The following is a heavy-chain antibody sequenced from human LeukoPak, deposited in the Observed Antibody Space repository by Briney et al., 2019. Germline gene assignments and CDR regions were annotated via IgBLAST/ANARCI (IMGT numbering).Heavy chain of an antibody. V-gene: IGHV4-4*07. CDR3: ARDPAGHGRYFDY. J-gene: IGHJ4*02. Sequence: NPSETLSLTCTVSGGSITGYFCTWLRQSAGAGLGCIGRIHTSGTTYYNPSFKSRVSMSVDTSNNKFSLRLNSVSAADTAVYYCARDPAGHGRYFDYWGQGALVTVSS. CDR2: IHTSGTT. CDR1: GGSITGYF. D-gene: IGHD1-14*01.